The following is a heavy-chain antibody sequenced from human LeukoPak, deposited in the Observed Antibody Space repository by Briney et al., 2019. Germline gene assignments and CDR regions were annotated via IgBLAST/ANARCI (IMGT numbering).Heavy chain of an antibody. Sequence: SETLSLTCAVYGGSFSGYSWTWIRQPPGKGLEWIGEISHSGSTNYNPSLKSRVTISVDTSKNQFSLKLSSVTAADTAVYYCARQQLSQLYYFDNWGQGTLVTVSS. V-gene: IGHV4-34*01. CDR2: ISHSGST. D-gene: IGHD6-13*01. CDR3: ARQQLSQLYYFDN. J-gene: IGHJ4*02. CDR1: GGSFSGYS.